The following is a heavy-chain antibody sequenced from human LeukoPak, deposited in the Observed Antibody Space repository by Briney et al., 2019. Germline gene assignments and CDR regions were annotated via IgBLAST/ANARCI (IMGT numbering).Heavy chain of an antibody. Sequence: GGSLRLSCAASGFTFSSYEMNWVRQAPGKGLEWVSYISSSGSTIYYADSVKGRFTISRDNAKNSLYLQMNSLRAEDTAVYYCAKHSGGSCYNFIDYWGQGTLVTVSS. CDR3: AKHSGGSCYNFIDY. CDR1: GFTFSSYE. J-gene: IGHJ4*02. V-gene: IGHV3-48*03. D-gene: IGHD2-15*01. CDR2: ISSSGSTI.